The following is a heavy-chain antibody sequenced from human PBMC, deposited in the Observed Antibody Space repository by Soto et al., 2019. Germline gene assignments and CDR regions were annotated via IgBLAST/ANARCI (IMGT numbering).Heavy chain of an antibody. J-gene: IGHJ3*02. CDR3: ARGRRFLEWSYDAFDI. D-gene: IGHD3-3*01. CDR1: GGTFSSYT. V-gene: IGHV1-69*02. Sequence: SVKVSCKASGGTFSSYTISWVRQAPGQGLEWMGRIIPILGIANYAQKFQGRVTITADKSTSTAYMELSSLRSEDTAVYYCARGRRFLEWSYDAFDIWGQGTMVTVS. CDR2: IIPILGIA.